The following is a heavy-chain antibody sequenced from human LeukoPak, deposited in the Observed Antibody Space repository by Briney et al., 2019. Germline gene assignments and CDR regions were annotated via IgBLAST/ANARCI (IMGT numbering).Heavy chain of an antibody. CDR1: GFSFENHG. Sequence: PGGSLRLSCAASGFSFENHGMSWVRQAPGKGLEWVSGINWNGISTTYADSVKGRFTISRDNAKNSLFLLMNSLRAEDAAFYYCARAIEYCSGGSCLLDSWGQGTLVTVSS. CDR3: ARAIEYCSGGSCLLDS. J-gene: IGHJ4*02. CDR2: INWNGIST. V-gene: IGHV3-20*04. D-gene: IGHD2-15*01.